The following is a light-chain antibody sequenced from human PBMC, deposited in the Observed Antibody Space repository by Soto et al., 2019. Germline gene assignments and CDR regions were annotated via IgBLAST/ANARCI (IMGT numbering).Light chain of an antibody. V-gene: IGKV3-15*01. CDR3: RQHNHWPS. CDR1: QSVSSN. J-gene: IGKJ2*01. CDR2: AVS. Sequence: EIVMTQSPATLSVSQGERATLSCKASQSVSSNLAWFQQKPGQAPRLLLYAVSTRATCVPGRFSGSGSGTEFTLTISSLQSDDSAVYYWRQHNHWPSFGQGTKLEIK.